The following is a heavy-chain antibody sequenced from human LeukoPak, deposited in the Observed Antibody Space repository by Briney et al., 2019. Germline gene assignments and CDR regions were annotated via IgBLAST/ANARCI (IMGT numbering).Heavy chain of an antibody. J-gene: IGHJ1*01. CDR1: GFTFSSYW. V-gene: IGHV3-74*01. CDR3: ARGYCSGGSCWLFQH. CDR2: INSDGSST. Sequence: PGGSLRLSCAASGFTFSSYWMHWVRQAPGKGLVWVSRINSDGSSTSYADSVKGRFTISRDNAKNTLYLQMNSLRAEDTAVYYCARGYCSGGSCWLFQHWGQGTLVTVSS. D-gene: IGHD2-15*01.